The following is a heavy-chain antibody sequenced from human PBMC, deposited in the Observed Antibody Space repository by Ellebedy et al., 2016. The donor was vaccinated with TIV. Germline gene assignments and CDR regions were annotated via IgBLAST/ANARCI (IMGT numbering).Heavy chain of an antibody. D-gene: IGHD3-22*01. J-gene: IGHJ5*02. Sequence: GGSLRLXXAASGFTFSTYAMYWVRQAPRKGLEWVAVIWYDGSNKYYADSVKGRFTISRDNSKNTLYLQMSSLTADDTAVYYCARGVSLDPWGQGTRVTVSS. CDR1: GFTFSTYA. CDR2: IWYDGSNK. CDR3: ARGVSLDP. V-gene: IGHV3-33*01.